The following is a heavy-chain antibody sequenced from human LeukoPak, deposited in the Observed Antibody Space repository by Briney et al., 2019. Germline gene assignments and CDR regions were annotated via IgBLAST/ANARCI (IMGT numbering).Heavy chain of an antibody. V-gene: IGHV3-7*01. CDR2: IKQDGSEM. D-gene: IGHD2-15*01. CDR3: ASYYCSGGSCSLGNGMGV. Sequence: GGSLRLSCAASGFPFSTYWMSWVRQAPGKGLEWVANIKQDGSEMNYVDSVKGRFTISRDNAKSSLYLQMSSLRAEDTAVYYCASYYCSGGSCSLGNGMGVWGQGATVTVSS. CDR1: GFPFSTYW. J-gene: IGHJ6*02.